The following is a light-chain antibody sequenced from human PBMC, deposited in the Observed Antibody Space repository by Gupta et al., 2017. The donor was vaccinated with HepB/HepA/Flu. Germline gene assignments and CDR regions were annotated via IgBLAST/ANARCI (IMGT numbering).Light chain of an antibody. J-gene: IGKJ3*01. CDR3: QHYNSFIT. V-gene: IGKV1-5*03. CDR2: KAS. Sequence: DIQMTQSPSTLSASVGDRVTITCRASQSISSWLAWYQQKPGKAPKLLIYKASSLESGVPSRFSGSGYGTEFTLTSSSLQHDDFANYYCQHYNSFITFGHGTKVDIK. CDR1: QSISSW.